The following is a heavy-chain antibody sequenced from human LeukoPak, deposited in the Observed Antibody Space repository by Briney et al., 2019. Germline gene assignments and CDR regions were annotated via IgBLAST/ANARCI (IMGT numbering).Heavy chain of an antibody. CDR2: IHYTGST. Sequence: SETLSLTCTVSGGSISRYYWSWIRQPPGKGLEWIGYIHYTGSTYYNPSLKSRVTISVDTSKNQFSLKLSSVTAADTAVYYCARTPRAAITMPNYNYYMDVWGKGTTVTVSS. V-gene: IGHV4-59*08. J-gene: IGHJ6*03. CDR1: GGSISRYY. D-gene: IGHD3-3*01. CDR3: ARTPRAAITMPNYNYYMDV.